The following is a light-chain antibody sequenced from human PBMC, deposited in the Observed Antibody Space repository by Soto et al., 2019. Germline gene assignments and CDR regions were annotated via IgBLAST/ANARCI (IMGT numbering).Light chain of an antibody. CDR3: QQYYTSPQT. CDR2: WAS. Sequence: DIVMTQSPDSLAVSLGERATINCKSSQTVFYSSNNKNYLAWYQQKPGQSPKLLIYWASTRESGVPDRFSGSGSGTDFTLTISSLQAEDVAVYYCQQYYTSPQTFGQGTKLEVK. J-gene: IGKJ1*01. V-gene: IGKV4-1*01. CDR1: QTVFYSSNNKNY.